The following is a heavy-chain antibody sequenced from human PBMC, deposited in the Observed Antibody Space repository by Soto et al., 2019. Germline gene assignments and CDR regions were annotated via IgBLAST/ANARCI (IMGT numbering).Heavy chain of an antibody. D-gene: IGHD6-19*01. CDR2: INPYNAKT. CDR1: GYTFTNYG. CDR3: ARGSDSMGW. Sequence: QVQLVQSGAEVKKPGASVKVSCKASGYTFTNYGITWVRQAPGQGLERMGWINPYNAKTNSAQKFQGRVYMTTDTTSRTAYMEVLSLRSDDTAIYYCARGSDSMGWWGQGTLVTVSS. V-gene: IGHV1-18*01. J-gene: IGHJ4*02.